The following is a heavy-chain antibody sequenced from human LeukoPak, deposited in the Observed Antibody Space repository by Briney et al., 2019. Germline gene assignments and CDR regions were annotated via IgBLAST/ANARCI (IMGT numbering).Heavy chain of an antibody. Sequence: SETLSLTCAVYGGSFSGYYWSWIRQPPGKGLEWIGGINHSGSTNHNPSLKSRVTISVDTSKNQFSLKLSSVTAADTAVYYCARRKASGYFDYWGQGTLVTVSS. CDR3: ARRKASGYFDY. CDR1: GGSFSGYY. CDR2: INHSGST. D-gene: IGHD1-26*01. V-gene: IGHV4-34*01. J-gene: IGHJ4*02.